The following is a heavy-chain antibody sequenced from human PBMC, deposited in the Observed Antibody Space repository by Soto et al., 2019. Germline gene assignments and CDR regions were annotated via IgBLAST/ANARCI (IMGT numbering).Heavy chain of an antibody. V-gene: IGHV4-59*01. CDR2: IYYSGST. CDR3: ARQGPASILNTWFDP. Sequence: PSETLSLTCTVSGGSISSYYWSWIRQPPGKGLEWIGYIYYSGSTNYNPSLKSRATISLDTSKNQFSLKLSSVTAADTAVYYYARQGPASILNTWFDPWGQGTLVTVSS. J-gene: IGHJ5*02. CDR1: GGSISSYY. D-gene: IGHD2-2*01.